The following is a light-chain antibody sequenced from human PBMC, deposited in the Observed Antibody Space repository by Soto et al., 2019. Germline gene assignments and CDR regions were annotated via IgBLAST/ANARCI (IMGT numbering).Light chain of an antibody. J-gene: IGLJ1*01. CDR1: KNDIGVYDF. V-gene: IGLV2-8*01. Sequence: QSALTQPPSASGSPGQSVTISCTGTKNDIGVYDFVSWYQHHPGKAPRLIIYEVVQRPSGVPDRFSGSKSGNPASLTVSGLQAADEADYFCMSYAGSNTYVFGSGTKVTVL. CDR2: EVV. CDR3: MSYAGSNTYV.